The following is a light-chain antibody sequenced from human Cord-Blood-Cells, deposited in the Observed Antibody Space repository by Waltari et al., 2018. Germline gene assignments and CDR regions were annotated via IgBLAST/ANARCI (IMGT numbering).Light chain of an antibody. CDR1: SSDVGGYTY. CDR2: DVS. Sequence: QSALTQPASVSGSPGQSITISCTGTSSDVGGYTYVPWYQQHPGKAPKLMIYDVSNRPSGVSKRFSGSKSGNTASLTISGLQAEDEADYYCSSYTSSSTYVFGTGTKVTVL. CDR3: SSYTSSSTYV. V-gene: IGLV2-14*01. J-gene: IGLJ1*01.